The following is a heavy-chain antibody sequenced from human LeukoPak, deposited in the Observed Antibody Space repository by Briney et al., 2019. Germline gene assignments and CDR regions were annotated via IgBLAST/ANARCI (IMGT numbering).Heavy chain of an antibody. V-gene: IGHV4-38-2*02. CDR3: ACYSIAVAGRFDY. CDR2: IYHSGST. D-gene: IGHD6-19*01. J-gene: IGHJ4*02. Sequence: SETLSLTCTVSGYSISSGYYWGWIRQPPGKGLEWLGSIYHSGSTYYNPSLKSRVTISVDTSKNQFSRKLSSVTAADTAVYYCACYSIAVAGRFDYWGQGTLVTVSS. CDR1: GYSISSGYY.